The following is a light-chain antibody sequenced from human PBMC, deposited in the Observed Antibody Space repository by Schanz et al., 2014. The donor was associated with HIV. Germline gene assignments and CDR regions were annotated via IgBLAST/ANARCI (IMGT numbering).Light chain of an antibody. CDR1: SGDVGSYNY. Sequence: QSALTQPASVSGSPGQSISISCTGTSGDVGSYNYVSWYQQHPGKAPKLMIYDVSNRPSGVSSRFSGSKSGNTASLTISGLQAEDEADYYCHSHTDSGTLMFGGGIKVTVL. CDR2: DVS. V-gene: IGLV2-14*03. J-gene: IGLJ3*02. CDR3: HSHTDSGTLM.